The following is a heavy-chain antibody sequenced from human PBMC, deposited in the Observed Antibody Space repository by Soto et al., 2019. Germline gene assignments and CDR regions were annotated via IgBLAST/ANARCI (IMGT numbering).Heavy chain of an antibody. D-gene: IGHD5-18*01. CDR3: ARGTAYYGMDV. CDR2: IYHSGST. Sequence: SETLSLTCAVSGGSISSGGYSWSWIRQPPGKGLEWIGYIYHSGSTNYNPSLKSRVTTSVDRSKNQFSLKLSSVTAADTAVYYCARGTAYYGMDVWGQGTTVTVSS. V-gene: IGHV4-30-2*01. CDR1: GGSISSGGYS. J-gene: IGHJ6*02.